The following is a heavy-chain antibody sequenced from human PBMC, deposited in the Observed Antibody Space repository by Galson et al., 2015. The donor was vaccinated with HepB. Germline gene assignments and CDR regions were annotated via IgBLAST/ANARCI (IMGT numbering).Heavy chain of an antibody. V-gene: IGHV3-48*03. Sequence: SLRLSCAASGFTFSSYEMNWVRQAPGKGLEWVSYISSSGSTIYYADSVKGRFTISRDNAKNSLYLQMNSLRAEDTAVYYCARGTDYDYVWGSYRYTYYGMDVWGQGTTVTVSS. J-gene: IGHJ6*02. CDR1: GFTFSSYE. CDR2: ISSSGSTI. CDR3: ARGTDYDYVWGSYRYTYYGMDV. D-gene: IGHD3-16*02.